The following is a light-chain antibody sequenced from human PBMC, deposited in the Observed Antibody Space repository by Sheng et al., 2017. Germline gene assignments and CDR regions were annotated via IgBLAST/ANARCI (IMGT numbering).Light chain of an antibody. J-gene: IGLJ1*01. CDR1: SSDVGSSNS. Sequence: QSALTQPASVSASPGQSITISCTGSSSDVGSSNSVSWYQHFPGTAPKLILYDVTYRPSGVSSRFSGSKSGNTASLTISGLQAEDESDYFCASYTSSGTYVFGPGTKVTV. CDR3: ASYTSSGTYV. CDR2: DVT. V-gene: IGLV2-14*01.